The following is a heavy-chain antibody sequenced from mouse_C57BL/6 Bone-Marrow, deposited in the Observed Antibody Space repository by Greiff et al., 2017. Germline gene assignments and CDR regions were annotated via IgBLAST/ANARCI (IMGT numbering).Heavy chain of an antibody. V-gene: IGHV1-63*01. CDR2: IYPGGGYT. J-gene: IGHJ4*01. D-gene: IGHD2-2*01. CDR1: GYTFTNYW. CDR3: AREGVWGYDGHYYAMDD. Sequence: QVQLKQSGAELVRPGTSVKMSCKASGYTFTNYWIGWAKQRPGHGLEWIGDIYPGGGYTNYNEKFKGKATLTADKSSSTAYMQFSSLTSEDSAIYYCAREGVWGYDGHYYAMDDWGQGTSVTVSS.